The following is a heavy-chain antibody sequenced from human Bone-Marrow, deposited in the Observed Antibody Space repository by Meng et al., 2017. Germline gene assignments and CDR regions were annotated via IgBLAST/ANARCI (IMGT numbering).Heavy chain of an antibody. Sequence: QVYFVQSGAVGKKPGSAVKVSCKASGYIFSSSDINWVRQAVGQGLEWLGWMNPNSGTAVYAQSFQGRVTMTRDTSTDTAYLELSSLRSEDTALYYCARGKDSSDYYIFASWGQGTLVTVSS. CDR2: MNPNSGTA. J-gene: IGHJ4*02. CDR1: GYIFSSSD. CDR3: ARGKDSSDYYIFAS. D-gene: IGHD6-25*01. V-gene: IGHV1-8*02.